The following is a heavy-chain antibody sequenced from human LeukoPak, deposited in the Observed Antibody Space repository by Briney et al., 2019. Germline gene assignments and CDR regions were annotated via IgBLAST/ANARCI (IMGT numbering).Heavy chain of an antibody. CDR3: ARVRITINWFDP. J-gene: IGHJ5*02. CDR1: GFTFSYFW. D-gene: IGHD3-9*01. CDR2: ISSSSSTI. V-gene: IGHV3-48*02. Sequence: GGSLRLSCAASGFTFSYFWMNWVRQAPGKGLEWVSYISSSSSTIYYADSVKGRFTISRDNAKNPLYLQMNSLRDEDTAVYYCARVRITINWFDPWGQGTLVTVSS.